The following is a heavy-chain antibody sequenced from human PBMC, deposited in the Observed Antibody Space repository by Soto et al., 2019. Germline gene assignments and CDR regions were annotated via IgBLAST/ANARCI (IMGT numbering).Heavy chain of an antibody. Sequence: AAVKVSCKSSGYTFTRYYMHWVRQALGQGLEWMGIINPSGGSTSYAQKFQGRVTMTRDTSTSTVYMELSSLRSEDTAVYYCARDVDTAIAATFDYWGKGSPVTVSS. CDR3: ARDVDTAIAATFDY. J-gene: IGHJ4*02. CDR2: INPSGGST. V-gene: IGHV1-46*01. D-gene: IGHD5-18*01. CDR1: GYTFTRYY.